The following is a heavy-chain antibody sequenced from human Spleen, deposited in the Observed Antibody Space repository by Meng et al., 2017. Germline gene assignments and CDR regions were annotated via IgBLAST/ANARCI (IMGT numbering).Heavy chain of an antibody. D-gene: IGHD3-10*01. CDR2: ISPSGGAT. CDR3: ARARHDSGIPSDFDP. V-gene: IGHV1-46*01. J-gene: IGHJ5*02. CDR1: GYTFTNYY. Sequence: QVQLVQSGAEVKKPGASVKVSCKESGYTFTNYYMHLVRQAPGQGLEWMGIISPSGGATTYAPKFQDRVTLTRDTSTSTVYVELSSLRSEDTAVYYCARARHDSGIPSDFDPWGQGTLVTVSS.